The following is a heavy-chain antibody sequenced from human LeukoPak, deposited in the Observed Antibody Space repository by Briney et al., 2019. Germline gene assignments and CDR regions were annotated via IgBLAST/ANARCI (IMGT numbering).Heavy chain of an antibody. V-gene: IGHV3-11*04. CDR3: ARDFRYRLRGSGGY. D-gene: IGHD3-10*01. J-gene: IGHJ4*02. Sequence: GSLRLSCAASGFTFSDYYMSWFRQAPGKGLEWVSYISSSGKNIDYADFVKGRFTVSRDNAKNSQYLQMNSLGVEDTAVYYCARDFRYRLRGSGGYWGQGTLVTVSS. CDR2: ISSSGKNI. CDR1: GFTFSDYY.